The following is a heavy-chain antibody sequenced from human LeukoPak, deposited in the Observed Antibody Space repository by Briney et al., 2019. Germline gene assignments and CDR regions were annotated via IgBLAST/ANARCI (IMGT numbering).Heavy chain of an antibody. V-gene: IGHV4-59*01. Sequence: SETLSLTCTVSGVSISSYYWSWIRQPPGKGLEWIGYIYYSGSTNYNPSLKSRVTISVDTSKNQFSLKLSSVTAADTAVYYCARAPAPFGYGDYFDYWGQGTLVTVSS. CDR1: GVSISSYY. D-gene: IGHD4-17*01. CDR3: ARAPAPFGYGDYFDY. CDR2: IYYSGST. J-gene: IGHJ4*02.